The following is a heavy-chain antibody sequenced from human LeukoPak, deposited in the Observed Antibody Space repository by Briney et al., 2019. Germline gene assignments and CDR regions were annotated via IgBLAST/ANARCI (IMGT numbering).Heavy chain of an antibody. D-gene: IGHD4-17*01. CDR2: IYYSGST. CDR3: AREAYGDYAVFDY. J-gene: IGHJ4*02. CDR1: GGSISSGDYS. Sequence: SQTLSLTCTVSGGSISSGDYSWSWIRQPPGKGLEWIGYIYYSGSTYYNPSLKSRVTISVDTSKNQFSLKLSSVTAADTAVYYCAREAYGDYAVFDYWGQGTLVTVSS. V-gene: IGHV4-30-4*01.